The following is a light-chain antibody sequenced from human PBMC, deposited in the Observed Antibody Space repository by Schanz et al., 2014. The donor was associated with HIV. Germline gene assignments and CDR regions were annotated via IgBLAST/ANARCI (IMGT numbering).Light chain of an antibody. J-gene: IGKJ2*01. CDR1: QTVSSNS. CDR2: SAS. CDR3: QQYGSSAPYT. Sequence: EIVMTQSPATLYVSPGEGATLSCRASQTVSSNSLGWYQQKRGQVPRLLIYSASRRANGIPDRFSGSGSGTDFTLTISRLEAEDFAVYYCQQYGSSAPYTFGQGSKLESK. V-gene: IGKV3-20*01.